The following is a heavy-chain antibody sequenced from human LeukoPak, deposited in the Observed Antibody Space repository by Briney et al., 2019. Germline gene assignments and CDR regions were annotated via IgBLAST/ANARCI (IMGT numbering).Heavy chain of an antibody. J-gene: IGHJ3*02. Sequence: GGSLRLSCAASGFTFSSYGMHWVRQAPGKGLEWVAFIRYDGSNKYYADSVKGRFTISRDNAKRSLFLQMNSLRAEDTAVYYCARDPTSSWETAFDIWGQGTMVTVSS. CDR1: GFTFSSYG. CDR3: ARDPTSSWETAFDI. V-gene: IGHV3-30*02. CDR2: IRYDGSNK. D-gene: IGHD1-26*01.